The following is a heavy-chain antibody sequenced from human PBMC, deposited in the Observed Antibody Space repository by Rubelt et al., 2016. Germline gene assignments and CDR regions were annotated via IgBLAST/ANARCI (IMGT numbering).Heavy chain of an antibody. Sequence: QVQLVQSGAEVKKPGASVKVSCKASGYTFTGYYMHWVRQAPGQGLEWMGWINPNSGGTNYARKLQGRATMTTDTATSTADMGLRSLRSDDTAVYYCARRDGYNWDDAFDIWGQGTMVTVSS. CDR2: INPNSGGT. CDR3: ARRDGYNWDDAFDI. V-gene: IGHV1-2*02. CDR1: GYTFTGYY. J-gene: IGHJ3*02. D-gene: IGHD5-24*01.